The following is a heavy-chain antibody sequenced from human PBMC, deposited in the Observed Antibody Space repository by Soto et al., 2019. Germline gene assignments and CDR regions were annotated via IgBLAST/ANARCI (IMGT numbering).Heavy chain of an antibody. CDR1: EFSFSNYA. V-gene: IGHV3-33*08. J-gene: IGHJ6*02. CDR3: ARAHRPHSSSPRIYYYYGMDV. CDR2: IWYDGSNK. D-gene: IGHD6-6*01. Sequence: PGGSLRLSCAASEFSFSNYAIHWVRKAPGKGLEWVAVIWYDGSNKYYADSVKGRFTISRDNSKNTLYLQMNSLRAEDTAVYYCARAHRPHSSSPRIYYYYGMDVWGQGTTVTVSS.